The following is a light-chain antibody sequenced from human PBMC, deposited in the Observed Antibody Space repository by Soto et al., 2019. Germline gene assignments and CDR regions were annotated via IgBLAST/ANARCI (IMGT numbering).Light chain of an antibody. CDR1: QSVSSY. CDR3: QQRSNWPSIT. CDR2: DAS. V-gene: IGKV3-11*01. J-gene: IGKJ5*01. Sequence: EIVLTQSPATLSLSPGERATLSCGASQSVSSYLAWYQQKPGQAPRLLIYDASNRATGIPARFSGSGSGTDFTLTISSLEPEDFAVYYCQQRSNWPSITFGQGTRLAIK.